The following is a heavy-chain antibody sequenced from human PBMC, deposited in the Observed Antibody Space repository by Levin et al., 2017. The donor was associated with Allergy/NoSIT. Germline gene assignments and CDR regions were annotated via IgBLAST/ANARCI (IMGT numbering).Heavy chain of an antibody. J-gene: IGHJ6*02. CDR1: GFTFRGYA. V-gene: IGHV3-23*01. D-gene: IGHD2-15*01. CDR2: ISGSGGST. CDR3: AKECSGGTCYSGGNYYYYGMDV. Sequence: LSLPCAASGFTFRGYAMSWVRQAPGKGLEWVSSISGSGGSTYNADSVKGRFTISRDNSKNTLELQMNSLRAEDTAVYYCAKECSGGTCYSGGNYYYYGMDVWGQGTTVTVS.